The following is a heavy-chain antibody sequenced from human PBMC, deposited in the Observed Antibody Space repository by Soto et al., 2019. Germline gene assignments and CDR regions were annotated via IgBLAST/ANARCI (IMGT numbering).Heavy chain of an antibody. CDR3: ARERADILTGYSNYFDY. V-gene: IGHV3-66*01. D-gene: IGHD3-9*01. CDR1: GFTVSSNY. CDR2: IYSGGST. Sequence: PGGSLRLSCAASGFTVSSNYMSWVRQAPGKGLEWVSVIYSGGSTYYADSVKGRFTISRDNSKNTLYLQMNSLRAEDTAVYYCARERADILTGYSNYFDYWGQGTLVTVSS. J-gene: IGHJ4*02.